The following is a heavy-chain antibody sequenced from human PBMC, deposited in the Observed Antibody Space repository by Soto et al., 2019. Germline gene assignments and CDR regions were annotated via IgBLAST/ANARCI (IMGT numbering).Heavy chain of an antibody. CDR1: GGTFSSYA. CDR3: ARVYSYTRGYYGMDV. D-gene: IGHD5-18*01. J-gene: IGHJ6*02. CDR2: IIPIFGTA. V-gene: IGHV1-69*13. Sequence: SVKVSCKASGGTFSSYAISWVRQAPGQGLEWMGGIIPIFGTANYAQKFQGRVTITADESTSTAYMELSSLRSEDTAVYYCARVYSYTRGYYGMDVWGQGTTVTVSS.